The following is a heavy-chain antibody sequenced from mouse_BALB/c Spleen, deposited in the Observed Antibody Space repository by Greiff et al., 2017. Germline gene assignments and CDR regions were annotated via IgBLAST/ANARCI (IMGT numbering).Heavy chain of an antibody. CDR3: TRRCYWYFDV. V-gene: IGHV1S81*02. J-gene: IGHJ1*01. CDR2: INPSNGGT. Sequence: ESGAELVKPGASVKLSCKASGYTFTSYYMYWVKQRPGQGLEWIGEINPSNGGTNFNEKFKSKATLTVDKSSSTAYMQLSSLTSEDSAVYYCTRRCYWYFDVWGAGTTVTVSS. CDR1: GYTFTSYY.